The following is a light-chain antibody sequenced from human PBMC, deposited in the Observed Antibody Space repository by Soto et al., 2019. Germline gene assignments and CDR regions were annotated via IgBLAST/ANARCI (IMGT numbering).Light chain of an antibody. CDR1: NIGRKS. CDR2: DDS. J-gene: IGLJ1*01. V-gene: IGLV3-21*02. CDR3: HVWDSSSGHYI. Sequence: SHELTQPPSVSVAPGQTARISCGGNNIGRKSVHWYQQKPGRAPVVVVYDDSDRPSGIPERFSGANSGDTATLTISRVEAGDEADYYCHVWDSSSGHYIFGTGTKVTVL.